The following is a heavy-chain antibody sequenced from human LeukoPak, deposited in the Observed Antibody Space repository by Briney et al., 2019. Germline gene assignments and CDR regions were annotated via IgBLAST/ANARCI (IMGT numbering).Heavy chain of an antibody. J-gene: IGHJ3*02. D-gene: IGHD6-19*01. V-gene: IGHV4-39*01. CDR1: GGSNSSSLYY. Sequence: SETLTLTCTDSGGSNSSSLYYWGWIRQPPVKGLEWIGIIYYSGRTYYNPSLKSRVTISVETSKNQVSLRLSSVTAADTAVYYCARQGAGGRAFDIWGQGTMVTVSS. CDR2: IYYSGRT. CDR3: ARQGAGGRAFDI.